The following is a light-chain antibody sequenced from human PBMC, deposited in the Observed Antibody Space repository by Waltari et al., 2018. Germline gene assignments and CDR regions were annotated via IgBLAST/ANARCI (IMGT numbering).Light chain of an antibody. Sequence: QSVLTQPPSASGTPGQRVTISCSGSSSNIGRNIVNWYQQLPGPAPKLLICANTRRPLGCPGRFAGSKSGTSASLAISGLQSEDEADYYCEAWDASLNDLVLGGGTKLTVL. V-gene: IGLV1-44*01. CDR3: EAWDASLNDLV. J-gene: IGLJ2*01. CDR2: ANT. CDR1: SSNIGRNI.